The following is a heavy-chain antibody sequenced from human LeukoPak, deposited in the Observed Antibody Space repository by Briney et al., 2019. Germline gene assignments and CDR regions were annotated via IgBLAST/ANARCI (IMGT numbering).Heavy chain of an antibody. Sequence: SGPTLVKPTQTLTLTCTFSGFSLSTSGVGVGWIRQPPGKALEWLALIYWDDDKRYSPSLKSRLTITKDTSKNQVVLTMTNMDPVDTATYYCAHRLGGGYSCYDYAKHAFDIWGQGTMVTVSS. D-gene: IGHD5-12*01. CDR2: IYWDDDK. J-gene: IGHJ3*02. V-gene: IGHV2-5*02. CDR1: GFSLSTSGVG. CDR3: AHRLGGGYSCYDYAKHAFDI.